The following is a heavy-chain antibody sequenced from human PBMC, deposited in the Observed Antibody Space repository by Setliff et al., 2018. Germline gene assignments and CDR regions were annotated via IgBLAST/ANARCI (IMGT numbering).Heavy chain of an antibody. CDR2: INHSGST. J-gene: IGHJ4*02. D-gene: IGHD3-9*01. CDR3: ARGNEYYDILSGYEKYFDY. CDR1: GGSFRGYD. V-gene: IGHV4-34*01. Sequence: SETLSLTCAVYGGSFRGYDWSWIRQPPGKGLEWIGEINHSGSTNYNPSLKSRVTISVDTSKNQFSLKLSSVTAADTAVYYCARGNEYYDILSGYEKYFDYWGQGTLVTVSS.